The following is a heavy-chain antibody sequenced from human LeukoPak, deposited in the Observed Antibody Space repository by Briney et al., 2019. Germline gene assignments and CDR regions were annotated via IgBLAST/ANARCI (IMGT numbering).Heavy chain of an antibody. D-gene: IGHD1-26*01. CDR1: GFTFSSYW. V-gene: IGHV3-74*01. J-gene: IGHJ4*02. CDR2: INSDGRST. CDR3: ARDTARNPELLDY. Sequence: PGGALRLSCAASGFTFSSYWMHGVRQAPGKGVVGVSRINSDGRSTNYADSVKGRFTISRDNAKNTVYVQMNSLRAEDTAVYYCARDTARNPELLDYWGQGTLVTVSS.